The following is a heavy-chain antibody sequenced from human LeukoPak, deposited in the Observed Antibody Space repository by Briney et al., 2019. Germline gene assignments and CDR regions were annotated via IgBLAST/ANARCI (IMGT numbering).Heavy chain of an antibody. CDR3: ARSGSYYGILTGYYNGGTFDY. V-gene: IGHV1-2*02. D-gene: IGHD3-9*01. CDR2: INPNSGGT. Sequence: ASVKVSCKASGYTFTGYYMHWVRQAPGQGLEWMGWINPNSGGTNYAQKFQGRVTMTRDTSISTAYMELSRLRSDDTAVYYCARSGSYYGILTGYYNGGTFDYWGQGTLVTVSS. J-gene: IGHJ4*02. CDR1: GYTFTGYY.